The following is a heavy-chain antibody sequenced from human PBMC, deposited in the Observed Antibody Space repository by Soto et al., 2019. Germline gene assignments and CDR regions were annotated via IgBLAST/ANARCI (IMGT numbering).Heavy chain of an antibody. CDR2: INPNSGGT. CDR3: ARDAGSDYGYYYYDGMDV. V-gene: IGHV1-2*04. D-gene: IGHD3-10*01. J-gene: IGHJ6*02. Sequence: ASVKLSCKASGYTFTGSYIHWVRQAPGQGLEWMGWINPNSGGTNYAQKFQGWVTMTRDTSISTAYMELSRMRSDDTAVYYCARDAGSDYGYYYYDGMDVWGQRTTVTGSS. CDR1: GYTFTGSY.